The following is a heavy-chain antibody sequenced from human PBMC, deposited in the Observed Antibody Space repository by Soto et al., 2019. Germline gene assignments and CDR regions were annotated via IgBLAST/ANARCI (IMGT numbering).Heavy chain of an antibody. J-gene: IGHJ6*02. CDR2: IYYSGST. V-gene: IGHV4-61*01. CDR1: GGSISSSSYY. D-gene: IGHD3-22*01. Sequence: PSEPLSLTCTVSGGSISSSSYYWSWIRQPPGKGLEWIGYIYYSGSTNYNPSLKSRVTISVDTSKNQFSLKLSSVTAADTAVYYCARAGYYDRSGYLGRVYGMDGWGQGTTVTVYS. CDR3: ARAGYYDRSGYLGRVYGMDG.